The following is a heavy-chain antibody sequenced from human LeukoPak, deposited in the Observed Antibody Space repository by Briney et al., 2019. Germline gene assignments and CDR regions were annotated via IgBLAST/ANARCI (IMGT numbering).Heavy chain of an antibody. J-gene: IGHJ4*02. CDR2: IYNSGST. CDR1: GVSFSGSN. CDR3: VRAYDY. Sequence: PSETLSLTCAVYGVSFSGSNWSWIRQPPGKGLEWIGEIYNSGSTIYNPSLKSRVTISVDTSKNQFSLNLISVTAADTAVYYCVRAYDYWGQGTLVTVSS. V-gene: IGHV4-34*01.